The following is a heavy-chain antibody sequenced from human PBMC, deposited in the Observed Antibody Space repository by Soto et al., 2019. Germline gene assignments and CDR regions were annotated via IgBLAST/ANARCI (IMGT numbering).Heavy chain of an antibody. Sequence: SETLSLTCTVSGGSISSSSYYWGWIRQPPGKGLEWIGSIYYSGSTYYNPSLKSRVTISVDTSKNQFSLKLSSVTAADTAVYYCARDRAGAQYGLDVWGQGTTVTVSS. CDR2: IYYSGST. D-gene: IGHD1-26*01. J-gene: IGHJ6*02. CDR3: ARDRAGAQYGLDV. V-gene: IGHV4-39*07. CDR1: GGSISSSSYY.